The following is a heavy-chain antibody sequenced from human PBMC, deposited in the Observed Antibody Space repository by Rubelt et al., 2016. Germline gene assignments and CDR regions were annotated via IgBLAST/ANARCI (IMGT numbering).Heavy chain of an antibody. D-gene: IGHD4-17*01. Sequence: EVQLVESGGGLVQPGGSLRLSCAASGFSFNTYGMSWVRQAPGKGLEWVSAISNTGAVTHYADSVKGRFTISRDNSKNTMYLQRNSLRAEDTAVYYCATENGDYSFDYWGQGTLVTVSS. J-gene: IGHJ4*02. CDR2: ISNTGAVT. CDR3: ATENGDYSFDY. V-gene: IGHV3-23*04. CDR1: GFSFNTYG.